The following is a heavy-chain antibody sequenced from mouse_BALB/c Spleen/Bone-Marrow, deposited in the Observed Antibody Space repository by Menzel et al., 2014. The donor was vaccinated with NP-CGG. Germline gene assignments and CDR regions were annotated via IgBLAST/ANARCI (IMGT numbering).Heavy chain of an antibody. CDR1: GFTFSDYY. V-gene: IGHV5-4*02. Sequence: EVHLVESGGGLVKPGGSLKLSCAAPGFTFSDYYMYWVRQTPEKRLEWVATISDGGSYTDYPGSVKGRFTVSRDNAKNNLYLQMSSLKSEDTAMYFCARTYRPFALDYWGQGTSVTVSS. CDR2: ISDGGSYT. J-gene: IGHJ4*01. CDR3: ARTYRPFALDY. D-gene: IGHD2-14*01.